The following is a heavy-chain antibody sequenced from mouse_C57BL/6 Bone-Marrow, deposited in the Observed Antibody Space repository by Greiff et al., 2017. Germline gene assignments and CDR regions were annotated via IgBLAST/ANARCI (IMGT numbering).Heavy chain of an antibody. V-gene: IGHV1-69*01. CDR2: IDPSDSYT. J-gene: IGHJ1*03. CDR1: GYTFTSYW. Sequence: QVQLQQPGAELVMPGASVKLSCKASGYTFTSYWMHWVKQRPGQGLEWIGEIDPSDSYTNYNQKFKGKSTLTVDKSSSTAYMQLSSLTSEDSAVYYCARKGLYYFWYCDVWGTGTTVTVSS. D-gene: IGHD1-1*01. CDR3: ARKGLYYFWYCDV.